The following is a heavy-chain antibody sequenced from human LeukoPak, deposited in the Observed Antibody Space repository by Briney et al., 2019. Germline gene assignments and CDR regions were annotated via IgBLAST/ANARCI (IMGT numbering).Heavy chain of an antibody. D-gene: IGHD6-19*01. CDR3: ATLPSRQWLVPGGDY. CDR2: INSDGSST. CDR1: GFTFSSYW. V-gene: IGHV3-74*01. J-gene: IGHJ4*02. Sequence: RGSLRLSCAASGFTFSSYWMHWVRQAPGKGLVWVSRINSDGSSTSYADSVKGRFTISRDNAKNTLYLQMNSLRAEDTAVYYCATLPSRQWLVPGGDYWGQGTLVTVSS.